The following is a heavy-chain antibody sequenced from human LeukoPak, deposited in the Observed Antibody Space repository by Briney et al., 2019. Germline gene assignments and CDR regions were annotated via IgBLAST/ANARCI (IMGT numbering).Heavy chain of an antibody. Sequence: SETLSLTCTVSGGSISGYFWSWIRQPPGKGLEWIGYIYYSGSTNYNPSLKSRVTISVDTSKNQFSLKLSSVTAADTAVYYCARDRSGYLDYWGQGTLVTVSS. V-gene: IGHV4-59*01. CDR2: IYYSGST. CDR3: ARDRSGYLDY. D-gene: IGHD2-15*01. CDR1: GGSISGYF. J-gene: IGHJ4*02.